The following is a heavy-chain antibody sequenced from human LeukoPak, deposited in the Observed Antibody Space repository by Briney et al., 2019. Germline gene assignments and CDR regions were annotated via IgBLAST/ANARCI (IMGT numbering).Heavy chain of an antibody. J-gene: IGHJ6*02. CDR1: GFTFSSYA. D-gene: IGHD3-9*01. V-gene: IGHV3-23*01. Sequence: GGSLRLSCAASGFTFSSYAMSWVRQAPGKGLEWVSAISGSGGSTYYADSVKGRFTISRDNSKNTLYLQMNSLRAEDTAVYYCAKDSKDVNYDILTGLGGMDVWGQGTTVTVSS. CDR2: ISGSGGST. CDR3: AKDSKDVNYDILTGLGGMDV.